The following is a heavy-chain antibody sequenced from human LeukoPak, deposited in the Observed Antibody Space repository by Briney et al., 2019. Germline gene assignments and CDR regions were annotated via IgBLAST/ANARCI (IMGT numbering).Heavy chain of an antibody. CDR2: MNPNSVNT. D-gene: IGHD3-22*01. Sequence: AAVKVSCKASGYTFTSYDINWVRQATGQGLEWMGWMNPNSVNTGYAQKFQGRVTMTRNTSISTAYMELSSLRSEDTAVYYCARLRDSSGYYHYYYYGMDVWGQGTTVTVSS. CDR1: GYTFTSYD. V-gene: IGHV1-8*01. J-gene: IGHJ6*02. CDR3: ARLRDSSGYYHYYYYGMDV.